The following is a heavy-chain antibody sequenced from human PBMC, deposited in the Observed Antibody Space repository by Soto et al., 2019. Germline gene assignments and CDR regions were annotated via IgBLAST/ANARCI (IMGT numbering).Heavy chain of an antibody. J-gene: IGHJ4*02. CDR2: IYWDDDK. V-gene: IGHV2-5*02. Sequence: QITLKESGPPLVKPTQTLTLTCTFSGFSLNTSGVGVGWIRQPPGKALEWLALIYWDDDKRYSPSLKSRLTITKDTSKNQVVLTMTNMDPVDTGTYYCAHSPYGDSPIDYWGQGTLVTVSS. CDR3: AHSPYGDSPIDY. CDR1: GFSLNTSGVG. D-gene: IGHD4-17*01.